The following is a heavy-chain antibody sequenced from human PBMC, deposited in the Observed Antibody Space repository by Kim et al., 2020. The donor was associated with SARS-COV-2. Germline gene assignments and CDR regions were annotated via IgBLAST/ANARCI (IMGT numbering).Heavy chain of an antibody. D-gene: IGHD2-15*01. V-gene: IGHV3-7*04. J-gene: IGHJ4*02. CDR3: ARIPNLYCSGGSCYSPHFDY. Sequence: RFTISRDNAKNSLYLQMNSLRGEDTAVYYCARIPNLYCSGGSCYSPHFDYWGQGTLVTVSS.